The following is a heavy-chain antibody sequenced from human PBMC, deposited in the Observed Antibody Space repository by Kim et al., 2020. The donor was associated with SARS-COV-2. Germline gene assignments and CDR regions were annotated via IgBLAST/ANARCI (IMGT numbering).Heavy chain of an antibody. Sequence: SETLSLTCTVSGGSISSGSYYWSWIRQPAGKGLEWIGRIYTSGSTNYNPSLKSRVTISVDTSKNQFSLKLSSVTAADTAVYYCARVAIAAAGTGGFDPWGQGTLVTVSS. CDR2: IYTSGST. V-gene: IGHV4-61*02. J-gene: IGHJ5*02. CDR1: GGSISSGSYY. CDR3: ARVAIAAAGTGGFDP. D-gene: IGHD6-13*01.